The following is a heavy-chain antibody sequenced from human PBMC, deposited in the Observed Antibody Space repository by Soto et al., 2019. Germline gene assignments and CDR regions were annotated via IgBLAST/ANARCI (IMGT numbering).Heavy chain of an antibody. CDR2: ISAYNGNT. D-gene: IGHD3-10*02. V-gene: IGHV1-18*01. J-gene: IGHJ6*02. CDR1: GYTFTSYG. CDR3: ARVVRGVMTPLQAYYYGMDV. Sequence: WASVKVSCKASGYTFTSYGISWVRQAPGQGLEWMGWISAYNGNTNYAQKLQGRVTMTTDTSTSTAYMELRSLRSDDTAVYYCARVVRGVMTPLQAYYYGMDVWGQGTTVTVSS.